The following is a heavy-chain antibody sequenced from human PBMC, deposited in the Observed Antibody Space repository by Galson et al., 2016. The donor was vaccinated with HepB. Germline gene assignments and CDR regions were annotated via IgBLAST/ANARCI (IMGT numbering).Heavy chain of an antibody. CDR2: INHGGST. CDR3: ARSRRCSGGDCYSFFRDNWFDP. D-gene: IGHD2-15*01. V-gene: IGHV4-34*01. J-gene: IGHJ5*02. Sequence: ETLSLTCAVYGGSLRGSTRGWIRQPPGKGLEWIGEINHGGSTNYNPSLKRRVTMSVDTSKNQFSLQLTSVTAADTAVYFCARSRRCSGGDCYSFFRDNWFDPWGQGTLVTVSS. CDR1: GGSLRGST.